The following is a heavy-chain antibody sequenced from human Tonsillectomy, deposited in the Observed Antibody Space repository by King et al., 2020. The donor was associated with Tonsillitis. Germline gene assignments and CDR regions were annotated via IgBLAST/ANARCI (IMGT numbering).Heavy chain of an antibody. CDR2: INPNSGGT. D-gene: IGHD3-22*01. V-gene: IGHV1-2*02. Sequence: QLVQSGAEVKKPGASVKVSCKASGYTFTGYYIHWVRQAPGQGLEWMGWINPNSGGTNYAQKFQDRVTMTRDTSISTAYMELSRLRSDDTAVYYCARRYYYDSSGYYNFDLWGRGTLVTVSS. J-gene: IGHJ2*01. CDR3: ARRYYYDSSGYYNFDL. CDR1: GYTFTGYY.